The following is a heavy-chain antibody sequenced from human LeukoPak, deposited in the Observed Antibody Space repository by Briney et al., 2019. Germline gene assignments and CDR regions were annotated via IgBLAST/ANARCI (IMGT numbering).Heavy chain of an antibody. CDR2: ITGSGGNT. V-gene: IGHV3-23*01. Sequence: GGSLRLSCAASGFTFSNYSMSWVRQAPGKGLEWVSAITGSGGNTYYADSVKGRFTISRDNSKNTVFLQMNSLRAEDTAVYYCAKWGDYDVLTGYYVSDYWGQGTLVTVSS. CDR1: GFTFSNYS. D-gene: IGHD3-9*01. CDR3: AKWGDYDVLTGYYVSDY. J-gene: IGHJ4*02.